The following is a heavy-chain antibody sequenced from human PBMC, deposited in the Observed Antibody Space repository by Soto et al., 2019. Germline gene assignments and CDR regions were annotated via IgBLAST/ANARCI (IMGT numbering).Heavy chain of an antibody. J-gene: IGHJ6*03. CDR1: GDSVSSNSAA. CDR2: TYYRSKWYN. CDR3: ARARGSSSGYYYMDV. V-gene: IGHV6-1*01. D-gene: IGHD6-6*01. Sequence: SQTLSLTCVISGDSVSSNSAAWNWIRQSSSRGLEWLGRTYYRSKWYNDYEVSVKSRITINPDTSKNKFSLQLNSVTPEDTAVYFCARARGSSSGYYYMDVWGKGTTVTVSS.